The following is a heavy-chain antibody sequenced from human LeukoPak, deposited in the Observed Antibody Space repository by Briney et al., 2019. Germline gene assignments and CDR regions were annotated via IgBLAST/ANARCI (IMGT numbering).Heavy chain of an antibody. CDR3: ARVRGFGDDYMDV. CDR2: ISSSSSTM. V-gene: IGHV3-48*04. J-gene: IGHJ6*03. Sequence: PGGSLRLSCAASGFTFSSYSMNWVRQAPGKGLEWVSYISSSSSTMYYADSVKGRFTISRDNAKNSLYLQMNSLRAEDTAVYYCARVRGFGDDYMDVWGKGTTVTVSS. CDR1: GFTFSSYS. D-gene: IGHD3-10*01.